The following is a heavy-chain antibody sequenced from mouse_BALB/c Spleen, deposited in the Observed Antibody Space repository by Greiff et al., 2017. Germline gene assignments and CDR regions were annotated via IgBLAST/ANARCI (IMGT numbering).Heavy chain of an antibody. CDR2: INPNNGGT. CDR3: ARFITTADYFDY. J-gene: IGHJ2*01. V-gene: IGHV1-18*01. D-gene: IGHD1-2*01. Sequence: VQLQQSGPELVKPGASVKIPCKASGYTFTDYNMDWVKQSHGKSLEWIGDINPNNGGTIYNQKFKGKATLTEDKSSSTAYMELRSLTSEDTAVYYCARFITTADYFDYWGQGTTLTVAS. CDR1: GYTFTDYN.